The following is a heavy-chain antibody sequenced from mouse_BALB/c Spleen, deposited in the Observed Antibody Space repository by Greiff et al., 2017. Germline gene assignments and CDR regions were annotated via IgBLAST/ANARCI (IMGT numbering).Heavy chain of an antibody. CDR3: ARGTTNYYAMDY. Sequence: EVQLQESGGGLVKPGGSLKLSCAASGFTFSDYYMYWVRQTPEKRLEWVATISDGGSYTYYPDSVKGRFTISRDNAKNNLYLQMSSLKSEDTAMYYCARGTTNYYAMDYWGQGTSVTVSS. CDR1: GFTFSDYY. CDR2: ISDGGSYT. D-gene: IGHD6-1*01. J-gene: IGHJ4*01. V-gene: IGHV5-4*02.